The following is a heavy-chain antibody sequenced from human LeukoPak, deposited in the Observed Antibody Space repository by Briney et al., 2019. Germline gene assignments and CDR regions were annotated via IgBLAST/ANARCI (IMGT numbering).Heavy chain of an antibody. CDR1: GGPISSTIYY. CDR3: AAAGYSSGWNVFDF. V-gene: IGHV4-39*01. CDR2: IYYSGST. J-gene: IGHJ4*02. Sequence: SETLSLTCAVSGGPISSTIYYWGWLRQPPGKGLEWIGTIYYSGSTYYNPSLKSRLTISVDTSKNQFSLELTSVTAADTSVYYCAAAGYSSGWNVFDFWGQGTLVTVSS. D-gene: IGHD6-19*01.